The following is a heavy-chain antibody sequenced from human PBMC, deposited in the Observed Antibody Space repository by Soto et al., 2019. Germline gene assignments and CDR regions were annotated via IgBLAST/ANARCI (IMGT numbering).Heavy chain of an antibody. J-gene: IGHJ3*02. CDR3: ARGQQGLVQIDAFDI. CDR1: GYTFTGYY. V-gene: IGHV1-2*04. Sequence: ASVKVSCKASGYTFTGYYMHWVRQAPGQGLEWMGWINPNSGGTNYAQKFQGWVTMTRDTSISTAYMELSRLRSDDTAVYYCARGQQGLVQIDAFDIWGQGTMVTVSS. D-gene: IGHD6-19*01. CDR2: INPNSGGT.